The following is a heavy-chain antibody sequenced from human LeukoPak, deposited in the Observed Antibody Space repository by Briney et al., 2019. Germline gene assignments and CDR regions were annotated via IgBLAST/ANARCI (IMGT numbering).Heavy chain of an antibody. CDR2: IYYSGTT. J-gene: IGHJ4*02. D-gene: IGHD6-13*01. Sequence: SETLSLTCTVSGGSISSYYWSWIRQPPGKGLEWIGYIYYSGTTNYNPSLKSRVTISVDTSKDQFSLKLSSVTAAETAVYSCARGAYIAAAQYGYWGQGTLCTVSS. V-gene: IGHV4-59*01. CDR1: GGSISSYY. CDR3: ARGAYIAAAQYGY.